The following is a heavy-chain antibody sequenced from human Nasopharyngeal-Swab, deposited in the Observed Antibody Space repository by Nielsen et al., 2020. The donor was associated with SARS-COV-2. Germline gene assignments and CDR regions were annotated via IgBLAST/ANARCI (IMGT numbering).Heavy chain of an antibody. V-gene: IGHV3-21*01. D-gene: IGHD3-22*01. CDR2: ISSSSSYI. CDR3: ARDLGYYDPPFDY. J-gene: IGHJ4*02. Sequence: VRQAPGKGLEWFSSISSSSSYIYYADSVKGRFTISRDNAKNSLYLQMNSLRAEDTAVYYCARDLGYYDPPFDYWGQGTLVTVSS.